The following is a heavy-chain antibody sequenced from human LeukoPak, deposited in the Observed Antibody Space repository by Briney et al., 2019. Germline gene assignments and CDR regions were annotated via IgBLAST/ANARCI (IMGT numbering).Heavy chain of an antibody. CDR3: TREGRGSDAFDY. J-gene: IGHJ4*02. CDR2: IRSKAYGGTT. V-gene: IGHV3-49*04. Sequence: GGSLRLSRTASGFTFGDYAMSWVRQAPGKGLEWVGFIRSKAYGGTTEYAASVEGRFTISRDDSKSIAYLQMNSLKTEDTAVYYCTREGRGSDAFDYWGQGTLVTVSS. CDR1: GFTFGDYA. D-gene: IGHD3-16*01.